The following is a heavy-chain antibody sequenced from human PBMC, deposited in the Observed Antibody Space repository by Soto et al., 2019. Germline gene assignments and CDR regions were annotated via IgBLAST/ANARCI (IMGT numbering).Heavy chain of an antibody. CDR3: ARVYGSGSPMYGMDV. D-gene: IGHD3-10*01. Sequence: SVKVSCKASGGTFSSYAISWVRQAPGQGLEWMGGIIPIFGTANYAQKFQGRVTITADKSTSTAYMELSSLRSEDTAVYYCARVYGSGSPMYGMDVWGQGTTVTVSS. J-gene: IGHJ6*02. V-gene: IGHV1-69*06. CDR2: IIPIFGTA. CDR1: GGTFSSYA.